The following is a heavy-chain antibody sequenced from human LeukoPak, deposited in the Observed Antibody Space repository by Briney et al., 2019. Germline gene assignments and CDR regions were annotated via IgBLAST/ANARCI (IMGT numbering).Heavy chain of an antibody. V-gene: IGHV3-23*01. CDR2: ISGSGGST. D-gene: IGHD3-10*01. Sequence: GGSLRLSCAGSGFTFSSSAMSWVRQAPGKGLEWVSGISGSGGSTNYADSVKGRFTISRDNSKNTLYLQMNSLRAEDTAVYYCVQPTNYFDSGSPPFDYWGQGTLVTVSS. J-gene: IGHJ4*02. CDR1: GFTFSSSA. CDR3: VQPTNYFDSGSPPFDY.